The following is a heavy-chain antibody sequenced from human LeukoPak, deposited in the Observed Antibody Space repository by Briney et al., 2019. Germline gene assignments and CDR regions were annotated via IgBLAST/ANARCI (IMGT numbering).Heavy chain of an antibody. CDR3: ASTGYSSSWYYFDY. D-gene: IGHD6-13*01. CDR2: ISYDGSNK. Sequence: PGGSLRLSCVASGFTFSSYAMHWVRQAPGKGLEWVAVISYDGSNKYYADSVKGRFTISRDNSKNTLYLQMNSLRAEDTAVYYCASTGYSSSWYYFDYWGQGTLVTVSS. V-gene: IGHV3-30*04. J-gene: IGHJ4*02. CDR1: GFTFSSYA.